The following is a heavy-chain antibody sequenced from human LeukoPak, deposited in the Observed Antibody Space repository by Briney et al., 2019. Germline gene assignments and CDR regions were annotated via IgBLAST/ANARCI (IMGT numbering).Heavy chain of an antibody. J-gene: IGHJ5*02. Sequence: SETLSLTCAVYGGSFSGYYWSWIRQPPGKGLEWIGEFNHSGSTNYNPSLKSRVTISVDTSKNQFSLKLSSVTAADTAVYYCARGGPYCSSTSCYPSNWFDPWGQGTLVTVSS. CDR1: GGSFSGYY. V-gene: IGHV4-34*01. CDR3: ARGGPYCSSTSCYPSNWFDP. D-gene: IGHD2-2*01. CDR2: FNHSGST.